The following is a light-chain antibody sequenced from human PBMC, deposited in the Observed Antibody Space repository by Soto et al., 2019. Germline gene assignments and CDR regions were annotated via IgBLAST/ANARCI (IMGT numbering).Light chain of an antibody. CDR3: ATRDDSLGGPV. CDR2: RNN. Sequence: QTVVTQPPSASGTPGQRVTVSCSGSSSNIGSNYVYWYQQFPGVAPKLLIYRNNQRPSGVPDRISGSKSGASASLAISGLRSEDEADYYCATRDDSLGGPVFGGGTKLTVL. J-gene: IGLJ3*02. V-gene: IGLV1-47*01. CDR1: SSNIGSNY.